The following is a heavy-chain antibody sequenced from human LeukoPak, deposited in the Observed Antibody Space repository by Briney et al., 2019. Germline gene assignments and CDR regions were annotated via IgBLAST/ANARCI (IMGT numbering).Heavy chain of an antibody. V-gene: IGHV3-23*01. CDR1: GITFSNSA. J-gene: IGHJ3*02. CDR3: VKSAGKDGYRDVFDI. Sequence: GGSLRLSCVPSGITFSNSALSWVRQAPGKGLEWVSTVTKSGDQTYYADSVRGLFTISRDNSKSTLYLQMNSLRAEDTAVYHCVKSAGKDGYRDVFDI. CDR2: VTKSGDQT. D-gene: IGHD5-24*01.